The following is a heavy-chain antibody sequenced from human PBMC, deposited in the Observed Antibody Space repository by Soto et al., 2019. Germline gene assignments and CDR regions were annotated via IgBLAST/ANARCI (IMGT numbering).Heavy chain of an antibody. J-gene: IGHJ4*02. V-gene: IGHV3-9*01. Sequence: GGSLRLSCAVSGFTFDDYAMQWVRQAPGKGLEWVAGISWNSGSIDYADSVKGRFTISRDNAKNALYLQMNSLRTEDTALYYCAKDFYDGGYCSSTTCSGCDYWGQGTLVTVSS. D-gene: IGHD2-2*03. CDR3: AKDFYDGGYCSSTTCSGCDY. CDR2: ISWNSGSI. CDR1: GFTFDDYA.